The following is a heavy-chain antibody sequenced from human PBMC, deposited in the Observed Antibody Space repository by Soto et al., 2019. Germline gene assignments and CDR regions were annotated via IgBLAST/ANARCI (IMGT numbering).Heavy chain of an antibody. CDR3: ARGGYSYGFDWFDP. Sequence: PSETLSLTCTVSGGSISSGGYYWSWIRQHPGKGLEWIGYIYYSGSTYYNPSLKSRVTISVDTSKNQFSLKLSSVTAADTAVYYCARGGYSYGFDWFDPWGQGTLVTVSS. CDR2: IYYSGST. J-gene: IGHJ5*02. V-gene: IGHV4-31*03. CDR1: GGSISSGGYY. D-gene: IGHD5-18*01.